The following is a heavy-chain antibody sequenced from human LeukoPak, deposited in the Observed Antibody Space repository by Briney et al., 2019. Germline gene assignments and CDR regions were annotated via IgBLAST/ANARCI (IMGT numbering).Heavy chain of an antibody. CDR3: ARVPPSSGWYIFDN. CDR1: AFTFSSYS. Sequence: PGGSLRLSCAASAFTFSSYSMNWVRQAPGKGLEWVSSISGSGTYIYYADSVKGRFTISRDNAKSSLYLQMNSLRVEDTAVYYCARVPPSSGWYIFDNWGQGTLVTVSS. CDR2: ISGSGTYI. J-gene: IGHJ4*02. V-gene: IGHV3-21*01. D-gene: IGHD6-19*01.